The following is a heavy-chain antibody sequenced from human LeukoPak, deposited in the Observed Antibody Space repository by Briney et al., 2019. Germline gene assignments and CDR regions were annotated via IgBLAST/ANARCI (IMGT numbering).Heavy chain of an antibody. CDR2: INTDGSRT. CDR1: GFTFSSYW. Sequence: GGSLRLSCAASGFTFSSYWMHWVRQAPGKGLVCVSRINTDGSRTSYADSVEGRFTISRDNAENTLYLQMNSLRADDTAVYYCAREDIRNYYMDVWGKGTTVTVSS. V-gene: IGHV3-74*01. CDR3: AREDIRNYYMDV. D-gene: IGHD4-17*01. J-gene: IGHJ6*03.